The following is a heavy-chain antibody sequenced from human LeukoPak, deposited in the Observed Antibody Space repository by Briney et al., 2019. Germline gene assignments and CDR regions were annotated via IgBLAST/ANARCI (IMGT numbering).Heavy chain of an antibody. V-gene: IGHV4-61*02. D-gene: IGHD2-2*01. J-gene: IGHJ3*02. Sequence: SETLSLTCTVSGGSVSSGIYYWSWIRQPAGKGLEWIGRIYTSGTTNYNPSLKSRVTISVDTSKNQFSLKLSSVTAADTAVYYCARDWLSIVVVPAATSAFDIWGQGTMVTVSS. CDR2: IYTSGTT. CDR1: GGSVSSGIYY. CDR3: ARDWLSIVVVPAATSAFDI.